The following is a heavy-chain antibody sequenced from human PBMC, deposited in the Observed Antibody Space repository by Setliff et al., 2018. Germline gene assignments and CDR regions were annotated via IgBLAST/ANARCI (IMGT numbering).Heavy chain of an antibody. V-gene: IGHV4-39*01. CDR3: ARHRPNLPFDA. J-gene: IGHJ4*02. Sequence: LSLTCSVSGGSISNSDYYWDWIRQPPGKGLEWIGRVYYSGDTYYIPSLLSRVTISVDTSKNQFSLKLSSVTAADTSVYFCARHRPNLPFDAWGQGALVTVSS. CDR2: VYYSGDT. CDR1: GGSISNSDYY. D-gene: IGHD7-27*01.